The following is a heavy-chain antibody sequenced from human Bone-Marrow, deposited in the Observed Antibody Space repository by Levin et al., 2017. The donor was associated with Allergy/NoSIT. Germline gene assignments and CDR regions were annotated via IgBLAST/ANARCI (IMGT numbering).Heavy chain of an antibody. J-gene: IGHJ5*02. D-gene: IGHD3-16*01. Sequence: ASQTLSLTCTVSGVSISSSNYYWGWIRQPPGKRLEWIGSIYSGGSTYYNPALMSRVTVSVDTAKNQFSLKLSSVTAAVTAVYYCAGTALISWFDPWGQGMLVIVSS. V-gene: IGHV4-39*01. CDR2: IYSGGST. CDR3: AGTALISWFDP. CDR1: GVSISSSNYY.